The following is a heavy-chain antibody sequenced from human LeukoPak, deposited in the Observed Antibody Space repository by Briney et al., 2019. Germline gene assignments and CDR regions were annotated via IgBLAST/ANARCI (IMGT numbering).Heavy chain of an antibody. V-gene: IGHV3-30*18. Sequence: GGSLRLSCAASGFTFSSYGMHWVRQAPGKGLEWVAVISYDGSNKYYADSVKGRFTVSRDNSKNTLYLQMNSLRAGDTAVYYCAKENDDILTGYHYYYYGMDVWGKGTTVTVSS. CDR3: AKENDDILTGYHYYYYGMDV. J-gene: IGHJ6*04. D-gene: IGHD3-9*01. CDR2: ISYDGSNK. CDR1: GFTFSSYG.